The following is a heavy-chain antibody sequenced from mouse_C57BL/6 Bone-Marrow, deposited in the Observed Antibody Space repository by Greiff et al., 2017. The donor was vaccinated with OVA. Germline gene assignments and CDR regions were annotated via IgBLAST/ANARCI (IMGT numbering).Heavy chain of an antibody. V-gene: IGHV1-15*01. CDR3: TRSLIYDGYSVLLYDAIDY. CDR2: LDPEDGGT. D-gene: IGHD2-3*01. Sequence: VQLQQSGAELVRPGASVTLSCKASGYTFTSYEMHWVKQTPVHGLEWIGTLDPEDGGTDYNQKFKGKATLTADNSSSTAYMELRSLTSEDSAVYYCTRSLIYDGYSVLLYDAIDYWDQGTSVTVSA. J-gene: IGHJ4*01. CDR1: GYTFTSYE.